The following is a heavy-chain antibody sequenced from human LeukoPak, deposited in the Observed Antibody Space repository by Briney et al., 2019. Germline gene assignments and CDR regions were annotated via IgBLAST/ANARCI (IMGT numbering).Heavy chain of an antibody. J-gene: IGHJ4*02. CDR1: GFTFSNYG. D-gene: IGHD6-19*01. CDR3: AKDGSSGWDY. CDR2: IWYDGNNK. V-gene: IGHV3-30*02. Sequence: PGGSLRLSCAASGFTFSNYGMHWVRQAPGKGLEWMTTIWYDGNNKYYADSVKGRFSISRDNSKNTLYLQMNSLRAEDTAVYYCAKDGSSGWDYWGQGTLVTVSS.